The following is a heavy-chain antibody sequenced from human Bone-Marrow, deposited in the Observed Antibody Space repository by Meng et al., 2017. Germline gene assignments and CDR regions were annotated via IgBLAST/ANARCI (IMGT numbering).Heavy chain of an antibody. V-gene: IGHV1-8*03. J-gene: IGHJ4*02. D-gene: IGHD6-19*01. CDR1: GYTFTSYD. CDR2: MNPNSGNT. Sequence: ASVKVSCKASGYTFTSYDINWVRQATGQGLEWMGWMNPNSGNTGYAQKFQGRVTITRNTSISTAYMELSSLRSEDTAVYYCARTYSSGWYYFDYWGQGTLVTVSS. CDR3: ARTYSSGWYYFDY.